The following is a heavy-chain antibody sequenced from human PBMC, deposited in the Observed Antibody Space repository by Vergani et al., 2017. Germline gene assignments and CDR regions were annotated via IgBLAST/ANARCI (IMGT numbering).Heavy chain of an antibody. D-gene: IGHD2-2*01. V-gene: IGHV4-34*01. CDR1: GGSFSGYY. Sequence: QVQLQQWGAALLKPSETLSLTCAVYGGSFSGYYWSWIRQPPGKGLEWIGEINHSGSTNYNPSLKSRVTISVDTSKNQFSLKLSSVTAADTAVYYCARGRDVVVPAGVYFDYWGQGTLVTVSS. CDR2: INHSGST. J-gene: IGHJ4*02. CDR3: ARGRDVVVPAGVYFDY.